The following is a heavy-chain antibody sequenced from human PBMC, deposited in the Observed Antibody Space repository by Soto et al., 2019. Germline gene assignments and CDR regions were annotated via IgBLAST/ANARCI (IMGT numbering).Heavy chain of an antibody. J-gene: IGHJ4*02. CDR3: TRDPSRRDYNGSYRYFDY. CDR2: IRSKAYGGTA. Sequence: GGSLRLSCTASGFTFGDYAMSWVRQAPGKGLEWVGIIRSKAYGGTAEYAASVKGRFTISRDDSTSIAYLQMNSLKTEDTAVYYCTRDPSRRDYNGSYRYFDYWGLGTLVTVSS. D-gene: IGHD1-26*01. V-gene: IGHV3-49*04. CDR1: GFTFGDYA.